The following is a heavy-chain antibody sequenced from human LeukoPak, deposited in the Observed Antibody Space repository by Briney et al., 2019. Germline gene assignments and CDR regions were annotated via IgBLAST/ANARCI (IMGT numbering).Heavy chain of an antibody. J-gene: IGHJ4*02. CDR1: RYTLISYN. CDR3: ARDLNPYLNIVVVPAAHTALGY. CDR2: INPSGGST. D-gene: IGHD2-2*01. V-gene: IGHV1-46*03. Sequence: ASVKVSCKPSRYTLISYNMRWVRQTPGQGLEWMGIINPSGGSTSYAQNTQSRVTMTRDTSTSTLCMELSSLRSEDTAMYYCARDLNPYLNIVVVPAAHTALGYWGQGTLVTVSS.